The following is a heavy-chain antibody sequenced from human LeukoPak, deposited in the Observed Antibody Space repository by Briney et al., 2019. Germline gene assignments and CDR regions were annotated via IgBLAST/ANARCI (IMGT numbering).Heavy chain of an antibody. CDR2: IDPVGSTT. CDR3: TRVQAGRSGLMDV. D-gene: IGHD2-8*02. J-gene: IGHJ6*02. V-gene: IGHV3-74*01. CDR1: GFTLNGYW. Sequence: GGSLRLSCAASGFTLNGYWMHWVRQAPGEGLVWVSRIDPVGSTTNYAESVKGRFTTSRDNAKNTMYLQMNSLRAEDTALYYCTRVQAGRSGLMDVWGRGTTVTVSS.